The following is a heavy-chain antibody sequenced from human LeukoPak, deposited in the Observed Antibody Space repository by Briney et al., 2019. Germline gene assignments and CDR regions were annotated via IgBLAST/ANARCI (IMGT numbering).Heavy chain of an antibody. CDR3: ASQRDSGSYAILDY. CDR1: GFTFSSYA. J-gene: IGHJ4*02. CDR2: ISGSGGST. Sequence: PGGSLRLSCAASGFTFSSYAMSWVRQAPGKGLEWVSAISGSGGSTYYADSVKGRFTISRDNSKNTLYLQMNSLRAEDTAVYYCASQRDSGSYAILDYWGQGTLVTVSS. V-gene: IGHV3-23*01. D-gene: IGHD1-26*01.